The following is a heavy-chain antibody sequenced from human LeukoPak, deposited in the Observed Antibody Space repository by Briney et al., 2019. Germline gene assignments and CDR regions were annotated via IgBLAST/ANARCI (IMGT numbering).Heavy chain of an antibody. CDR1: GYTFTSYG. V-gene: IGHV1-18*01. Sequence: ASVKVSCKASGYTFTSYGISWVRQAPGQGLEWMGWISNGNTNYAQKFQGRVTMTTDTSTSTAYMELRSLRSDDTAVYYCARDQGITMVVVVITENWFDPWGQGTLVTVSS. D-gene: IGHD3-22*01. J-gene: IGHJ5*02. CDR2: ISNGNT. CDR3: ARDQGITMVVVVITENWFDP.